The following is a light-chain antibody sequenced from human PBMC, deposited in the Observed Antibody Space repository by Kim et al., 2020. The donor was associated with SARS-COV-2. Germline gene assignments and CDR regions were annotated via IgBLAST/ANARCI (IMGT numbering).Light chain of an antibody. CDR2: DAS. J-gene: IGKJ5*01. Sequence: EIVLTQSPGTLSLSPGERATLSCRASQSVTNRYLAWYQQKSGQAPRLLIYDASSRATGIPDRFSGSGSGTDFTLTISRLEPEDSTVYYCQQYGSSPITFGQGTRLEIK. V-gene: IGKV3-20*01. CDR3: QQYGSSPIT. CDR1: QSVTNRY.